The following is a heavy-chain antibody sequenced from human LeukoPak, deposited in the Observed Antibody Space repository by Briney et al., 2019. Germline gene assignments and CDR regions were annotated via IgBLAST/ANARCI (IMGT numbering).Heavy chain of an antibody. CDR3: ARLVVLISQFDQ. D-gene: IGHD2-21*01. J-gene: IGHJ4*02. CDR2: ISGSGGST. Sequence: PGGSLRLSCAASGFTFSSYAMSWVRQALGKGLEWVSAISGSGGSTYYADSVKGRFTISRDNSKNTLYLQMNSLRAEDTAVYYCARLVVLISQFDQWGQGTLVTVSS. V-gene: IGHV3-23*01. CDR1: GFTFSSYA.